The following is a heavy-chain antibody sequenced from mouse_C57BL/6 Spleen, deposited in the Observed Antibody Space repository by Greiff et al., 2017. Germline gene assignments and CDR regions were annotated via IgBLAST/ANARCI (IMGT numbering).Heavy chain of an antibody. V-gene: IGHV6-3*01. CDR1: GFTFSNYW. J-gene: IGHJ3*01. CDR2: IRLKSDNYAT. D-gene: IGHD6-5*01. Sequence: EVKVEESGGGLVQPGGSMKLSCVASGFTFSNYWMNWVRQSPEKGLEWVAQIRLKSDNYATHYAVSVKGRFTISRDDSKSSVYLQMNNLRAEDTGIYYCTEAYPLSYWGQGTLVTVSA. CDR3: TEAYPLSY.